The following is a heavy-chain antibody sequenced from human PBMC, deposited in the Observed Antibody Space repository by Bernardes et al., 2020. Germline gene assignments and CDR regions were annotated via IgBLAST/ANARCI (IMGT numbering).Heavy chain of an antibody. CDR3: ARGGVAAAGTLS. CDR2: IYYSGST. V-gene: IGHV4-31*03. CDR1: GGSISSGGYY. D-gene: IGHD6-13*01. J-gene: IGHJ5*02. Sequence: SETLSLTCTVSGGSISSGGYYWSWIRQHPGKGLEWIGYIYYSGSTYYNPSLKSRVTISVDTSKNQFSLKLSSVTAADTAVYYCARGGVAAAGTLSWGQGTLVTVSS.